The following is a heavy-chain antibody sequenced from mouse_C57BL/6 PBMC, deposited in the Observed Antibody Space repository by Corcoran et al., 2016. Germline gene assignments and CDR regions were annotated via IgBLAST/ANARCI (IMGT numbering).Heavy chain of an antibody. CDR3: ARDTTVVATGAMDY. CDR2: INPNNGGT. J-gene: IGHJ4*01. Sequence: EVQLQQSGPELVKPGASVKIPCKASGYTFTDYNMDWVKQSHGKSLEWIGDINPNNGGTSYNQKFKGKATLTVDKSSSTAYMELRSLTSEDSAVYYCARDTTVVATGAMDYWGQGTSVTVSS. V-gene: IGHV1-18*01. D-gene: IGHD1-1*01. CDR1: GYTFTDYN.